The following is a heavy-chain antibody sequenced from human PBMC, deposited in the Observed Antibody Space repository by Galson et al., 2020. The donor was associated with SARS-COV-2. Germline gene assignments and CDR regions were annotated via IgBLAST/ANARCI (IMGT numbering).Heavy chain of an antibody. CDR1: GFTFSNYW. D-gene: IGHD3-22*01. J-gene: IGHJ6*02. V-gene: IGHV3-74*01. CDR3: ANQEFYYGSSGYEESDYGMDV. Sequence: GESLKISCAASGFTFSNYWMHWVRQAPGKGLVWVSRINGDARSSTYADSVKGRFTISRDSAKNTVSLQMNSLRAEDTAVYYCANQEFYYGSSGYEESDYGMDVWGQGTTVTVSS. CDR2: INGDARSS.